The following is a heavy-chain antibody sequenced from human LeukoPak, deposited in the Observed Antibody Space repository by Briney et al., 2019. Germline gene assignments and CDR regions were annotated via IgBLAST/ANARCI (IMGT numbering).Heavy chain of an antibody. Sequence: SETLSLTCTVSGGSISSYYWSWIRQPPGKGLEWIGYIYYSGSTYYNPSLKSRVTISVDTSKNQFSLKLSSVTAADTAVYYCARVPITMVRGVNYYYYYMDVWGKGTTVTVSS. CDR1: GGSISSYY. V-gene: IGHV4-30-4*08. J-gene: IGHJ6*03. CDR2: IYYSGST. D-gene: IGHD3-10*01. CDR3: ARVPITMVRGVNYYYYYMDV.